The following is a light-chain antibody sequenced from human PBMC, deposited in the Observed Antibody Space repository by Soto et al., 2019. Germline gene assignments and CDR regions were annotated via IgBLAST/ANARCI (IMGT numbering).Light chain of an antibody. J-gene: IGLJ2*01. CDR2: EVT. Sequence: QSALTQPTSASGSPGQSVTISCTGSSSDVGGYNYVCWYQQHPGKAPKLIIYEVTKRPSGVPDRFSGSKSGNTASLTVSGLQAEDEADYYCTSFAGSSVVFGGGTKLTVL. CDR3: TSFAGSSVV. V-gene: IGLV2-8*01. CDR1: SSDVGGYNY.